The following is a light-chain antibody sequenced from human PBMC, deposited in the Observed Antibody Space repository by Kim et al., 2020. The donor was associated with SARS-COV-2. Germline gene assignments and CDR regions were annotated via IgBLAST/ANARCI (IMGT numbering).Light chain of an antibody. J-gene: IGLJ2*01. Sequence: NFMLTQPHSVSESPGKTVTISCTRSSGRIASNYVQWYQQRPGSSPTTVIYEDNQRPSGVPDRFSGSIDSSSNSASLTISGLKTEDEADYYCQSYDSSNPLVVFGGGTKVTVL. V-gene: IGLV6-57*01. CDR2: EDN. CDR1: SGRIASNY. CDR3: QSYDSSNPLVV.